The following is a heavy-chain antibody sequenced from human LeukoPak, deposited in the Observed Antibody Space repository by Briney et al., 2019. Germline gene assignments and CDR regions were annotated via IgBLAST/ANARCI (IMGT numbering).Heavy chain of an antibody. Sequence: GRSLRLSCAASGFTFSSYGMRWVRQAPGKGLDWVAVITYDGSNKYYADSVKGRFTISRDNSKNTLYLQMNSLRAEDTAVYYCVKDLGVAGDFWGQGTLVTVSP. J-gene: IGHJ4*02. CDR2: ITYDGSNK. D-gene: IGHD6-19*01. CDR1: GFTFSSYG. V-gene: IGHV3-30*18. CDR3: VKDLGVAGDF.